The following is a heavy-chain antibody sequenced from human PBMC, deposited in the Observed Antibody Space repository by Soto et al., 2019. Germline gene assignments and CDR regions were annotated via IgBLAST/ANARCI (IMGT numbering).Heavy chain of an antibody. J-gene: IGHJ4*02. D-gene: IGHD3-10*01. CDR2: IYYSGST. CDR1: GGSISSYY. Sequence: SETLSLTCTVSGGSISSYYWSWIRQPPGKGLEWIGYIYYSGSTNYNPSLKSRVTISVDTSKNQFSLKLSSVTAADTAVYYCARERRIVLGGSGSYLGYWGQGTLVTVSS. CDR3: ARERRIVLGGSGSYLGY. V-gene: IGHV4-59*01.